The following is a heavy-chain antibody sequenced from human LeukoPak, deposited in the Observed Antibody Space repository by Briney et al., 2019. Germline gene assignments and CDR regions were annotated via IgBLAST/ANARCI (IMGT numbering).Heavy chain of an antibody. Sequence: SVTVSFTSSASTFTIYAISWVRQAPGQGQEWMGGIIPIFGTANYAQKFQGRVTITTDESTSTAYMELSSLRSEDTAVYYCASGGSSSSNWFDHWGQGTLVTVSS. D-gene: IGHD6-6*01. J-gene: IGHJ5*02. CDR2: IIPIFGTA. CDR1: ASTFTIYA. V-gene: IGHV1-69*05. CDR3: ASGGSSSSNWFDH.